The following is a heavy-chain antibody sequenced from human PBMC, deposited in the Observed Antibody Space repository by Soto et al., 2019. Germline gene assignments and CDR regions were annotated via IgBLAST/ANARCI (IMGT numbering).Heavy chain of an antibody. Sequence: PSETLSLTCAVSGGSISSGGYSWSWIRQPPGKGLEWSGYIYYSGSTNYNPSLKSRVTISVDTSKNQFSLKLSSVTAADTAVYYCARIVVAGTGNYYYYYGMDVWGQGTTVTVS. D-gene: IGHD6-19*01. V-gene: IGHV4-61*08. CDR3: ARIVVAGTGNYYYYYGMDV. CDR1: GGSISSGGYS. J-gene: IGHJ6*02. CDR2: IYYSGST.